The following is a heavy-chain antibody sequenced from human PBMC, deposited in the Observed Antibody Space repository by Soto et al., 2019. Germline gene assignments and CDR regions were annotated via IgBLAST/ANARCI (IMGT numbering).Heavy chain of an antibody. V-gene: IGHV4-59*08. CDR1: GVSISSYY. Sequence: SETLSLTCTVSGVSISSYYWIWIRQPPGKGLEWIGYIFYSGSTNYNPSLKSRVTISVDTSKDQFSLKLSSVTAADTAVYYCARRYSSGFDYWGQGTLVTVSS. D-gene: IGHD6-19*01. J-gene: IGHJ4*02. CDR3: ARRYSSGFDY. CDR2: IFYSGST.